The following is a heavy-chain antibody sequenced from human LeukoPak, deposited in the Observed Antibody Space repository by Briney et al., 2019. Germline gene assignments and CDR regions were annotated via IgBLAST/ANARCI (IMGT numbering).Heavy chain of an antibody. CDR3: ARDLDSSGIGGQI. J-gene: IGHJ3*02. V-gene: IGHV1-69*06. CDR2: IIPIFGTA. CDR1: GGTFSSYA. Sequence: SVKVSCKASGGTFSSYAISWVRQAPGQGLEWMGGIIPIFGTANYAQKFQGRVTITADKSTSTAYMELSSLRSEDTAVYYCARDLDSSGIGGQIWGQGTMVTVSS. D-gene: IGHD6-19*01.